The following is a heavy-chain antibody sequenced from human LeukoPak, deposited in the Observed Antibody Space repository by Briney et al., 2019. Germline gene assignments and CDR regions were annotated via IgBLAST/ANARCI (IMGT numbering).Heavy chain of an antibody. CDR2: IKEDGTNK. V-gene: IGHV3-7*03. CDR3: ATPLDYYDSSGYHQGGD. J-gene: IGHJ4*02. Sequence: GGPLRLSCAASGFTFSRHWMTWVRQAPGKGLEWVANIKEDGTNKNYVDSVKGRFTISRDNAKNSLYLQMNSLRAEDTAVYYCATPLDYYDSSGYHQGGDWGQGTLVTVSS. D-gene: IGHD3-22*01. CDR1: GFTFSRHW.